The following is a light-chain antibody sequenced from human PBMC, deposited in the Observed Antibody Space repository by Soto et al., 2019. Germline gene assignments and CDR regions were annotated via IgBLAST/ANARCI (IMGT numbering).Light chain of an antibody. CDR1: QTVNRNY. CDR3: QQYIDSPRT. CDR2: GVS. J-gene: IGKJ1*01. Sequence: EIVLTQSPGTLALSLGDGATLSCRASQTVNRNYLAWYHQKPGQPPRLLIYGVSNRATGVPDRLSGGGSGTEFTLTIVSLEPDDFGTYYCQQYIDSPRTFGQGTRVEVK. V-gene: IGKV3-20*01.